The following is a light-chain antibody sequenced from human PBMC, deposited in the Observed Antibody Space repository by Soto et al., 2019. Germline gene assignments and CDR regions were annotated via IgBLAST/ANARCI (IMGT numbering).Light chain of an antibody. V-gene: IGLV2-14*01. CDR2: EVT. CDR3: SSYTSRSSLV. Sequence: QSVLTQPASVSGSPGQSITISCTGTSSDVGAYNYVSWYQQHSGKAPKLIIYEVTNRPSGVSNRFSASKSGNTASLTIFGLQAEDEADYYCSSYTSRSSLVFGGGTKLTVL. CDR1: SSDVGAYNY. J-gene: IGLJ3*02.